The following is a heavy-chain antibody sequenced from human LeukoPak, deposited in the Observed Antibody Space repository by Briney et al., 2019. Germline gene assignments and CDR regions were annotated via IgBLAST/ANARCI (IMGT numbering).Heavy chain of an antibody. V-gene: IGHV4-59*01. J-gene: IGHJ3*02. CDR2: IYYSGST. CDR1: GGSISSYY. Sequence: SSETLSLTCTVSGGSISSYYWSWIRQPPGKGLEWIGYIYYSGSTNYNPSLKSRVTISVDTSKNQFSLKLSSVTAADTAVYYCAYPSQQLFAFDIWGQGTMVTVSS. D-gene: IGHD6-13*01. CDR3: AYPSQQLFAFDI.